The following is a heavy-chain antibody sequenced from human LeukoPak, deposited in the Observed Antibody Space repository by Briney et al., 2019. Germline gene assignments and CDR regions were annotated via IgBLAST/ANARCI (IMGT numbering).Heavy chain of an antibody. CDR3: ASAFPSGSYGY. J-gene: IGHJ4*02. CDR1: GGTFSSYA. Sequence: ASVKVSCKASGGTFSSYAISWERQAPGQGLEWMGGIIPIFGTANYAQKFQGRVTITADESTSTAYMELSSLRSEDTAVYYCASAFPSGSYGYWGPGTLVTVSS. D-gene: IGHD1-26*01. CDR2: IIPIFGTA. V-gene: IGHV1-69*13.